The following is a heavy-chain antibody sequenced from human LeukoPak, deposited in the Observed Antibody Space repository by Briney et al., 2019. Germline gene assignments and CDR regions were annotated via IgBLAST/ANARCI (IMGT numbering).Heavy chain of an antibody. CDR1: GFTVSSNY. Sequence: GGSLRLSCAASGFTVSSNYMSWVRQAPGKGLEWVSVIYSGGSTYYADSVKGRFTISRDNSKNTLYLQMNSLRAEDTAVYYCARDIGDSSSWYYYYGMDVWGQGTTVTVSS. CDR3: ARDIGDSSSWYYYYGMDV. J-gene: IGHJ6*02. CDR2: IYSGGST. D-gene: IGHD6-13*01. V-gene: IGHV3-53*01.